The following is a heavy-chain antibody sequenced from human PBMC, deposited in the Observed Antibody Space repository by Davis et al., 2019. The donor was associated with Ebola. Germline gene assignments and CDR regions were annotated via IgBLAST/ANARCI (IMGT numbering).Heavy chain of an antibody. CDR3: ARARFWFGELLFYYGMDV. CDR1: GFTFSSYW. CDR2: INHSGST. J-gene: IGHJ6*02. D-gene: IGHD3-10*01. V-gene: IGHV4-34*01. Sequence: GSLRLSCAASGFTFSSYWMSWVRQAPGKGLEWIGEINHSGSTNYNPSLKSRVTISVDTSKNQFSLKLSSVTAADTAVYYCARARFWFGELLFYYGMDVWGQGTTVTVSS.